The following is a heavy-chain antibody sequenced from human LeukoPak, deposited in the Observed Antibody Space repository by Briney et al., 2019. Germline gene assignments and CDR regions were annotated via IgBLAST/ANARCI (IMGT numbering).Heavy chain of an antibody. J-gene: IGHJ4*02. CDR2: IYYSGST. Sequence: SQTLSLTCTVSGGSISSGDYYWSWIRQPPGKGLEWIGYIYYSGSTYYNPSLKRRVTISVDTSKNQFSLKLSSVTAADRAVYYCARERGGGSSSWFLDYWGQGTLVTVSS. CDR1: GGSISSGDYY. CDR3: ARERGGGSSSWFLDY. V-gene: IGHV4-30-4*01. D-gene: IGHD6-13*01.